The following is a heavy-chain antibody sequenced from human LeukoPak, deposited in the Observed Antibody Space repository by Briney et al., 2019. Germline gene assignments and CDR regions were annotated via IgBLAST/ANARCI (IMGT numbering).Heavy chain of an antibody. V-gene: IGHV3-73*01. D-gene: IGHD4-11*01. CDR2: IRGKPNNYAT. Sequence: GGSLILSCAASGFNFSASSMHWVRQASGKGPEWVGQIRGKPNNYATLYSASVKGRFTMSRDDSKNTTSLQMSSLKTEDTAVYYCTSYPTTTAPYWGQGVLVTVSS. CDR1: GFNFSASS. CDR3: TSYPTTTAPY. J-gene: IGHJ4*02.